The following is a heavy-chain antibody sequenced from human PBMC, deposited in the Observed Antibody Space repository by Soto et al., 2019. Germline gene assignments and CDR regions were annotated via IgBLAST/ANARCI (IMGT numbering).Heavy chain of an antibody. V-gene: IGHV1-8*01. CDR3: AREGLYGSIQDNTFDI. Sequence: QVQLVQSGAEVKRSGASVRISCKASGYTFNRHDINWVRQATGQGPEWIGWMNPNSGNTGYAQKFQGRVTMTRDSSITTAYMDLSSLTSEDTAIYYCAREGLYGSIQDNTFDIWGQETMVSVSS. J-gene: IGHJ3*02. CDR2: MNPNSGNT. D-gene: IGHD6-19*01. CDR1: GYTFNRHD.